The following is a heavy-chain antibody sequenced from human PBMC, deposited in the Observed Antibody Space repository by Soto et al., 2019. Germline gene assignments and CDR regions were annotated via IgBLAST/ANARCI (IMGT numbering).Heavy chain of an antibody. CDR1: GYTFTGYN. J-gene: IGHJ5*02. V-gene: IGHV1-2*02. Sequence: SVQVSCKASGYTFTGYNIHWVRQAPGQGLEWMGWISPNSGGTNYAQNFQGRVTMTRDTSISTAYMELSRLRSDDTAVYYCARDLLENPLGVAGTPGWFDPWGQGTLVIVSS. D-gene: IGHD6-19*01. CDR3: ARDLLENPLGVAGTPGWFDP. CDR2: ISPNSGGT.